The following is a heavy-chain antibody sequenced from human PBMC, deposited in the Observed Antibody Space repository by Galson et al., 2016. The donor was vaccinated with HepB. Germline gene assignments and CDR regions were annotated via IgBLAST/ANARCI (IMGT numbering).Heavy chain of an antibody. CDR3: ASARDLAYGFDI. CDR1: GGSISSRHYY. CDR2: VYYSGST. Sequence: SETLSLTCTVSGGSISSRHYYWGWIRQPPGKGLEWIGSVYYSGSTYYNPSLKSRVTISVDTSKNQFSLKLRSVTAADTGVYYCASARDLAYGFDIWGQGPMVTVSS. D-gene: IGHD3-16*01. J-gene: IGHJ3*02. V-gene: IGHV4-39*01.